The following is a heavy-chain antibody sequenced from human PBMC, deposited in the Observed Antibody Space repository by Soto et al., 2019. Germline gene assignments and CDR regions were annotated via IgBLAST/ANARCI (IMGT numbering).Heavy chain of an antibody. CDR1: GFTFSSYG. Sequence: GGSLRLSCAASGFTFSSYGMHWVRQAPGKGLEWVAVISYDGSNKYYADSVKGRFTISRDNSKNTLYLQMNSLRAEDTAVYYCAKDLELAHSNPYYYYYYGMDVWGQGTTVTVSS. CDR3: AKDLELAHSNPYYYYYYGMDV. D-gene: IGHD4-4*01. V-gene: IGHV3-30*18. CDR2: ISYDGSNK. J-gene: IGHJ6*02.